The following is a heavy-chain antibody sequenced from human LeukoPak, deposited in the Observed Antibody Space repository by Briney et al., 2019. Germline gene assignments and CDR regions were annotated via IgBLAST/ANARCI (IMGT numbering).Heavy chain of an antibody. D-gene: IGHD2-2*01. Sequence: GESLKISCKGSGYSFTKYWIGWVRQMPGKGLEWMGVIYPDDSRTKYSPSFQGQVTFSADKSISTAYLQWSSLKASDTAMYYCARRQGCSSTSCLPDYWGQGTLVTVSS. CDR2: IYPDDSRT. CDR3: ARRQGCSSTSCLPDY. CDR1: GYSFTKYW. V-gene: IGHV5-51*01. J-gene: IGHJ4*02.